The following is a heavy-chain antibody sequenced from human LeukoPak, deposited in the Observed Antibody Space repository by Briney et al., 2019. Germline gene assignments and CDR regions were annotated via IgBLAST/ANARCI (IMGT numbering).Heavy chain of an antibody. CDR2: ISYDGSNK. V-gene: IGHV3-30*18. D-gene: IGHD2-2*01. CDR1: GFTFSSYG. CDR3: AKETQDIVVVPAAMRFDY. J-gene: IGHJ4*02. Sequence: GGSLRLSCAASGFTFSSYGMHWVRQAPGKGVEWVAVISYDGSNKYYADSVKGRFTISRDNSKNTLYLQMNSLRAEDTAVYYCAKETQDIVVVPAAMRFDYWGQGTLVTVSS.